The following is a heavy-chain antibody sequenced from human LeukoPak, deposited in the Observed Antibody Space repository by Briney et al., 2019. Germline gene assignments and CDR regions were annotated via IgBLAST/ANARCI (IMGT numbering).Heavy chain of an antibody. V-gene: IGHV3-23*01. D-gene: IGHD2-15*01. CDR3: ARQNCSGGSCPTDY. CDR1: GFTFSSYA. J-gene: IGHJ4*02. CDR2: ISGSGGST. Sequence: GGSLRLSCAASGFTFSSYAMSWVRQAPGKGLEWVSAISGSGGSTYYADSVKGRFTISRDNSKNTLYLQMNSLRAEDTAVYYCARQNCSGGSCPTDYWGQGTLVTVSS.